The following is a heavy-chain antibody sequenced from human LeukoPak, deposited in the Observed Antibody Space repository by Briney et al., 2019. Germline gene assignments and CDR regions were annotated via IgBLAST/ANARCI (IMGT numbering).Heavy chain of an antibody. V-gene: IGHV3-23*01. D-gene: IGHD3-3*01. J-gene: IGHJ4*02. CDR2: ISGSGGST. Sequence: GGSLRLSCAASGFTFSSYAMSWVRQAPGKGLEWVSAISGSGGSTYYADSVKGRFTISRDNSKNTLYLQMNSLRAEDTAVYYCAKDGSDFWSGYDFDYWGQGTLVTVSS. CDR3: AKDGSDFWSGYDFDY. CDR1: GFTFSSYA.